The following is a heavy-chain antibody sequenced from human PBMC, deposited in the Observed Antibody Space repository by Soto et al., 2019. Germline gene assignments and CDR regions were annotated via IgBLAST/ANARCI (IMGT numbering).Heavy chain of an antibody. CDR1: GFTFSSYA. CDR2: ISGSGGST. CDR3: AKDQEPRNYVSPVDY. V-gene: IGHV3-23*01. D-gene: IGHD1-7*01. Sequence: EVQLLESGGGLVQPGGSLSLSWAASGFTFSSYAMSWVRQAPGKGLEWVSAISGSGGSTYYADSVKGRFTISRDNSKNTLYLQMNSLRAEDTAVYYCAKDQEPRNYVSPVDYWRQGTLVTVSS. J-gene: IGHJ4*02.